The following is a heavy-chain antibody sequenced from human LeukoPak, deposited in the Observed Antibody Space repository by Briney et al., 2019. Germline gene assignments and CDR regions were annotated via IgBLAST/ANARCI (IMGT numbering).Heavy chain of an antibody. D-gene: IGHD6-19*01. J-gene: IGHJ4*02. CDR3: ARTTSGWYLGVFDY. V-gene: IGHV3-48*01. Sequence: GGSLRLSCAASGFTFSSYWMSWVRQAPGKGLEWISYISEPGRTTYYADSVKGRFTISRDNARNLLYLEMNSLRADDTAVYYCARTTSGWYLGVFDYWGQGALVTVSS. CDR2: ISEPGRTT. CDR1: GFTFSSYW.